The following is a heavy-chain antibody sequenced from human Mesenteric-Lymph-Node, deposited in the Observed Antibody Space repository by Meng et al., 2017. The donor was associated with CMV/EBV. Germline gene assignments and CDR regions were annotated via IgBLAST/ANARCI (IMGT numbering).Heavy chain of an antibody. D-gene: IGHD2-2*01. CDR1: GYTFSSYG. CDR2: ISPHNGNT. V-gene: IGHV1-18*01. J-gene: IGHJ4*02. CDR3: ARDKVAGGYCGINTCPRIFNY. Sequence: ASVKVSCKASGYTFSSYGISWVRQAPGQGLEWMGWISPHNGNTVYAQNLQGSVTMTTDTSTNTAYMELRSLRSGDTAVYYCARDKVAGGYCGINTCPRIFNYWGQGTLVTVSS.